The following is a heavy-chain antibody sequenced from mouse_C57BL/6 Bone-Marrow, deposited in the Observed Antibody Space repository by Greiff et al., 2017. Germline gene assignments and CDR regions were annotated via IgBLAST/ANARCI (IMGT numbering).Heavy chain of an antibody. J-gene: IGHJ4*01. CDR1: GYTFTSYW. CDR3: ASRWLLRLYGMDY. V-gene: IGHV1-61*01. D-gene: IGHD2-3*01. Sequence: QVQLQQPGAELVRPGSSVKLSCKASGYTFTSYWMDWVKQRPGQGLEWIGNIYPSDSDTHYNQKFKDKATLTVDKSSSTAYMQLSSLTSEDSAVXYSASRWLLRLYGMDYWGQGTSVTVSS. CDR2: IYPSDSDT.